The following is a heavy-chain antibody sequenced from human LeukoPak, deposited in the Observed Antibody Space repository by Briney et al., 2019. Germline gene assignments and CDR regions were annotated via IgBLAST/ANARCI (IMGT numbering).Heavy chain of an antibody. Sequence: PGGSLRLSCAASGFSFSNYEMNWVRQAPGKGLEWVSYISSSGGTIYYPDSVKGRFTISRDNAKNSLYLQMNRLRAEDTAVYYCARDQDGYGDYWYFDLWGRGTLVTVSS. CDR1: GFSFSNYE. CDR2: ISSSGGTI. CDR3: ARDQDGYGDYWYFDL. D-gene: IGHD5-24*01. V-gene: IGHV3-48*03. J-gene: IGHJ2*01.